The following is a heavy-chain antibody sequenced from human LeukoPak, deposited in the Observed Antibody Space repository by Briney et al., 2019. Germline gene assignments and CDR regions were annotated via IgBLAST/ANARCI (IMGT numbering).Heavy chain of an antibody. CDR3: ARDGWMGGWGSYLGVSDY. D-gene: IGHD3-10*01. J-gene: IGHJ4*02. V-gene: IGHV1-18*04. CDR2: ISAYNGNT. Sequence: ASVKVSCKASGYTFTSYGISWMRQPPGQGLEWMGWISAYNGNTNYAQKLQGRVTMTTDTSTGTAYMELRSVRSVDAAGYYCARDGWMGGWGSYLGVSDYWGQGTLVTVSS. CDR1: GYTFTSYG.